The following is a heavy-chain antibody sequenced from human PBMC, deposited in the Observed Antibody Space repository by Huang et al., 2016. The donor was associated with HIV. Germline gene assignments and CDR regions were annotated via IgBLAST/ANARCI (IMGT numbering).Heavy chain of an antibody. J-gene: IGHJ4*02. CDR3: ARAPATHSVFFY. CDR1: GDSIRSGGYY. CDR2: SYYSGSS. V-gene: IGHV4-30-4*08. Sequence: QVQLQESGPGLVKPSQTLSLTCTVSGDSIRSGGYYWTWIRQSPAKGLEWIGYSYYSGSSDYNPSLTSRVSISIDAFKNRVSLKLKSVTVADTAVYYCARAPATHSVFFYWGQGTLVTVSA. D-gene: IGHD3-3*01.